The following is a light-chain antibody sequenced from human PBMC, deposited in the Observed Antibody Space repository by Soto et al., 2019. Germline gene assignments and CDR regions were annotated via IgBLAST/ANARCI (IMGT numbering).Light chain of an antibody. Sequence: DIQMTQSPSTLSASVGDRVTITCRASQSINGWLAWFQQKPGKAPKLLIYKTSSLEGGVPSRFSGSGSGTEFTLTIRSLQPEDFATYHCQQYNSYPVTFGQGTKVDIK. J-gene: IGKJ1*01. CDR3: QQYNSYPVT. CDR2: KTS. CDR1: QSINGW. V-gene: IGKV1-5*03.